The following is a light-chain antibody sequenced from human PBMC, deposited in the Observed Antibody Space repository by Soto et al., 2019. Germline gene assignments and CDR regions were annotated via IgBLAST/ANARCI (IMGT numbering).Light chain of an antibody. J-gene: IGLJ1*01. CDR1: SSDVGGYNY. CDR2: EVS. CDR3: SSYAGSNNFRV. Sequence: QSVLTQPPSASGSPGQSVTISCTGTSSDVGGYNYVSWYQQHPGKAPKLMIYEVSKRPSRVPDRFSGSKSSNTASLTVSGLQAEDEADYYCSSYAGSNNFRVFGTGNKVTVL. V-gene: IGLV2-8*01.